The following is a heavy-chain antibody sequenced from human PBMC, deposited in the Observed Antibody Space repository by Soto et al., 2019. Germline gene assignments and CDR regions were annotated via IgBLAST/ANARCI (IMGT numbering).Heavy chain of an antibody. D-gene: IGHD2-2*01. CDR1: GGSISSGDYY. Sequence: SETLSLTCTVSGGSISSGDYYWSWIRQPPGKGLEWIGYIYYSGSTYYNPSLKSRVTISVDTSKNQFSLKLSSVTAADTAVYYCAREVCGTSCYHNWFDPWGQGTLVTVSS. J-gene: IGHJ5*02. CDR3: AREVCGTSCYHNWFDP. CDR2: IYYSGST. V-gene: IGHV4-30-4*01.